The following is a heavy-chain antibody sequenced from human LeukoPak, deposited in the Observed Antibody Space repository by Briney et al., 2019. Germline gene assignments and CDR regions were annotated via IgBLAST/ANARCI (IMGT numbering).Heavy chain of an antibody. J-gene: IGHJ6*02. CDR1: GGTFISYA. D-gene: IGHD5-18*01. CDR2: IIPIFVTA. Sequence: GSSVKVSCKASGGTFISYAISWVRQAPGQGLECMGGIIPIFVTANYAQKFQGRVTITADESTSTAYMELSSLRSEDTAVYYCARLSSDTAMVTRVVGYYYYGMDVWGQGTTVTVSS. CDR3: ARLSSDTAMVTRVVGYYYYGMDV. V-gene: IGHV1-69*01.